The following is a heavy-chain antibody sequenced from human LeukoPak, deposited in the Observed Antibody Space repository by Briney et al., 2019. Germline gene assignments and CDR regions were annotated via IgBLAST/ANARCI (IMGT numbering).Heavy chain of an antibody. CDR1: GFTFSNYA. CDR2: ITGGGATT. CDR3: ARGPAISYYSMDV. Sequence: GGSLRLSCAASGFTFSNYATSWVRQAPGKGLEWVSSITGGGATTYYAASAKGRFTISRDNSKNTVFLQMNSLRAEDMTLYYCARGPAISYYSMDVWGKGTTVTVSS. D-gene: IGHD2-2*01. V-gene: IGHV3-23*01. J-gene: IGHJ6*03.